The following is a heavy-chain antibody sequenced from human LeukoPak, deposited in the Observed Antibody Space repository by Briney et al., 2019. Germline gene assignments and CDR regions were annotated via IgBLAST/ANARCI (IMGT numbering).Heavy chain of an antibody. Sequence: GGSLRLSCAASGFTFSNARMNWVRQALGKGLEWVGRIKTKTDDGATDYSAPVKARFTISRDDSKTTLYLQMNGLKTEDTAIYYCTTYVGATAYWGQGTLVTVSS. CDR3: TTYVGATAY. D-gene: IGHD1-26*01. CDR1: GFTFSNAR. CDR2: IKTKTDDGAT. V-gene: IGHV3-15*01. J-gene: IGHJ4*02.